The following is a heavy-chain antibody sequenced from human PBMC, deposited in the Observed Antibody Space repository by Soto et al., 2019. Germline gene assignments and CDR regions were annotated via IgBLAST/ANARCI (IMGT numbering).Heavy chain of an antibody. J-gene: IGHJ6*02. V-gene: IGHV1-69*13. Sequence: SVKVSCKAPGGTFSSYAISWVRQAPGQGLEWMGGIIPIFGTANYAQKFQGRVTITADESTSTAYMELSSLRSEDTAVYYCARSGSTYYDFWSGYRLQTRARSYYYYYYGMDVWGQGTTVTVSS. D-gene: IGHD3-3*01. CDR1: GGTFSSYA. CDR2: IIPIFGTA. CDR3: ARSGSTYYDFWSGYRLQTRARSYYYYYYGMDV.